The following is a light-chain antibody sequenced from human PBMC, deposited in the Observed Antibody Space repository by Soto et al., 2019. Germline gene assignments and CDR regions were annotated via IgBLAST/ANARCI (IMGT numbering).Light chain of an antibody. J-gene: IGKJ1*01. Sequence: DIQMTQSPSSLSASVGDRVTITCRASQSISSYLNWYQQKPGKAPKLLIYAASSLQSGVPSRFSGSGSGTDFTLTISSLQPDDFATYYCQQSYSTPPWTFGHGTKVEIK. CDR3: QQSYSTPPWT. CDR1: QSISSY. V-gene: IGKV1-39*01. CDR2: AAS.